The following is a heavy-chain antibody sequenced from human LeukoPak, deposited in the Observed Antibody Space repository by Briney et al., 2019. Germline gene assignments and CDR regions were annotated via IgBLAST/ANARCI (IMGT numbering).Heavy chain of an antibody. J-gene: IGHJ3*02. V-gene: IGHV1-69*05. CDR3: ASKADVLLESLGVFDI. CDR2: IIPIFGTA. D-gene: IGHD3-10*01. CDR1: GGTFSSYA. Sequence: ASVKVSCKASGGTFSSYAISWVRQAPGQGLEWMGGIIPIFGTANYAQKFQGRVTITTDESTSTAYMELSSLRSEDTAVYYCASKADVLLESLGVFDIWGKGTMVTVSS.